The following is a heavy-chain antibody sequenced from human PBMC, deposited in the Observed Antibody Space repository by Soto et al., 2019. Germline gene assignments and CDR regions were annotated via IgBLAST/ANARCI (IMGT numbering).Heavy chain of an antibody. J-gene: IGHJ5*02. CDR2: ISYDGSNK. D-gene: IGHD3-3*01. CDR1: GFTFSSYA. CDR3: ARGRVITIFGVVTEGYNWFDP. Sequence: QVQLVESGGGVVQPGRSLRLSCAASGFTFSSYAMHWVRQAPGKGLEWVAVISYDGSNKYYADSVKGRFTISRDNSKNTLYLQMNSLRAEDTAVYYCARGRVITIFGVVTEGYNWFDPWGQGTLVTVSS. V-gene: IGHV3-30-3*01.